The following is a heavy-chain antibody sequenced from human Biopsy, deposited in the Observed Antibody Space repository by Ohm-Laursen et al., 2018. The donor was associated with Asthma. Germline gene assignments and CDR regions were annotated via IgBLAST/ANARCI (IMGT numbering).Heavy chain of an antibody. Sequence: SLRLSCSASGFTFGDYWMSWVRQVPGKGLEWVANIKHDGSEKHHVDSLKGRFTISRDNAKNSLYLHMNSLRAEDTAVYYCARGGYCTSPTCPWGRYATDVWGQGTTVTVSS. CDR2: IKHDGSEK. D-gene: IGHD2-2*01. J-gene: IGHJ6*02. V-gene: IGHV3-7*01. CDR3: ARGGYCTSPTCPWGRYATDV. CDR1: GFTFGDYW.